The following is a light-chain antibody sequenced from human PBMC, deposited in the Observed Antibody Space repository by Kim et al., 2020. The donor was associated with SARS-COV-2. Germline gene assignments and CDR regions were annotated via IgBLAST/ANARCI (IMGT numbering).Light chain of an antibody. Sequence: PVASATRSCRASHNIGISIAWYQQTPGQAPRLLSYDAAIRAAGIPDSFSGCGSGTDFTLTIGSLAPEHFAVYYGQQRGNWTPALTFGGGTKVDIK. J-gene: IGKJ4*01. CDR1: HNIGIS. CDR3: QQRGNWTPALT. CDR2: DAA. V-gene: IGKV3-11*01.